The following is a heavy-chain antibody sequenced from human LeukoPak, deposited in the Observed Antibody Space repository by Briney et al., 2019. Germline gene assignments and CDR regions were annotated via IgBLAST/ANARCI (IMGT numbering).Heavy chain of an antibody. J-gene: IGHJ4*02. V-gene: IGHV3-30*18. D-gene: IGHD6-13*01. Sequence: GGSLRLSCAVSGFTFSSYGMHWVRQAPGKGLEWVAVISYDGSNKYYADSVKGRFTISRDNSKNTLYLQMNSLRAEDTAVYYCAKDGGLAAAGPSAYWGQGTLVTVSS. CDR3: AKDGGLAAAGPSAY. CDR1: GFTFSSYG. CDR2: ISYDGSNK.